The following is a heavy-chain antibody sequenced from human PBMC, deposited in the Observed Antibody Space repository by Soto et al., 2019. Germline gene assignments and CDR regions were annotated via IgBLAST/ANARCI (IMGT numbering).Heavy chain of an antibody. J-gene: IGHJ5*02. CDR2: ISAYNGNT. CDR1: GYTFTTFG. D-gene: IGHD3-3*01. CDR3: ARDSEGYYDFWSVYKNWFDP. Sequence: QVQLVQSGAEVKKPGASVKVSCKASGYTFTTFGFSWVRQAPGQGLEWMGWISAYNGNTNYAQKLQGRVTMTTDTSKRKAYMDLSSLTSYDTAVYYCARDSEGYYDFWSVYKNWFDPWGQGTLVTVSS. V-gene: IGHV1-18*01.